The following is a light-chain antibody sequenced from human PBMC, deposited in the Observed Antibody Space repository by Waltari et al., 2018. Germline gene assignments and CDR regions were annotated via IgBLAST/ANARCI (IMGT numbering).Light chain of an antibody. CDR1: SSNIGAGYD. CDR3: QSYDSSLSGAWV. CDR2: ANN. V-gene: IGLV1-40*01. J-gene: IGLJ3*02. Sequence: QSVLTQPPSVSGAPGQRVTISCTGSSSNIGAGYDVHWYQKLPGTAPKLLIYANNNRPSGVPDRFSGSKSGTSASLAITGLQAEDEADYYCQSYDSSLSGAWVFGGGTKVTVL.